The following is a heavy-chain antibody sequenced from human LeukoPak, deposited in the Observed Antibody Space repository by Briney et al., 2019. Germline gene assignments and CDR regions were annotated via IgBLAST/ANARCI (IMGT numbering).Heavy chain of an antibody. Sequence: SETLSLTCTVSGYSISSGYYWGWIRQPPGKGLEWIGSIYHSGRTYYNPSLKSRVTISVDTSKNQFSLKLSSVTAADTAVYYCATTTIRLGYWGQGTLVTVSS. CDR2: IYHSGRT. V-gene: IGHV4-38-2*02. J-gene: IGHJ4*02. CDR3: ATTTIRLGY. CDR1: GYSISSGYY. D-gene: IGHD1-26*01.